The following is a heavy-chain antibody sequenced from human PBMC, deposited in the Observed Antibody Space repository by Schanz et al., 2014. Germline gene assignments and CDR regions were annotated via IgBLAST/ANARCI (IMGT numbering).Heavy chain of an antibody. CDR3: ARANYRRKINFDY. CDR1: GFIFSSYG. V-gene: IGHV3-33*01. J-gene: IGHJ4*02. Sequence: QVQMVESGGGVVQPGRSLRLSCAASGFIFSSYGLHWVRQAPGKGLEWVAAMSYDGSIKYYADSVKGRFTMSRDNSKNTLYLQMNSLRAEDTAVYYCARANYRRKINFDYWGRGTLVTVSS. CDR2: MSYDGSIK. D-gene: IGHD3-10*01.